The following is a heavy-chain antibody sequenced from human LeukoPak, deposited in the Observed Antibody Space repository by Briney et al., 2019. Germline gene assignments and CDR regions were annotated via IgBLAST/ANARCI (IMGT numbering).Heavy chain of an antibody. Sequence: GSLRLSCAASGFTFSSYSMNWVRQAPGKGLEWVSSISSSSSYIYYADSVKGRFTISRDNAKNSLYLQMNSLRAEDTAVYYCARRGTARRGNDYWGQGTLVTVSS. CDR3: ARRGTARRGNDY. CDR2: ISSSSSYI. J-gene: IGHJ4*02. V-gene: IGHV3-21*01. CDR1: GFTFSSYS. D-gene: IGHD6-6*01.